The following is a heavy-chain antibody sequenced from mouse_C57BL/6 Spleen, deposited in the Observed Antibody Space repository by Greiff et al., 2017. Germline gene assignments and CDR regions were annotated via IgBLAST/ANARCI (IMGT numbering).Heavy chain of an antibody. CDR3: ARGDYYGSSLDY. CDR1: GYTFTSYW. Sequence: VQLQQPGAELVMPGASVKLSCKASGYTFTSYWMHWVKQRPGQGLEWIGEIDPSDSYTNYNQKFKGKSTLTVDKSSSTAYMQLSSLTSEDSAVYYCARGDYYGSSLDYWGQGTTLTVSS. J-gene: IGHJ2*01. CDR2: IDPSDSYT. V-gene: IGHV1-69*01. D-gene: IGHD1-1*01.